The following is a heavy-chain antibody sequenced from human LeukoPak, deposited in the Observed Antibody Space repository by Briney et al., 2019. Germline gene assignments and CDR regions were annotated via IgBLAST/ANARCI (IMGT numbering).Heavy chain of an antibody. CDR2: IDPSDSYT. CDR3: AMRYNWNDLDY. Sequence: GETLKISCKGSGYSFTSYWISWVRQMPGKGLEWMGRIDPSDSYTNYSPSFQGHVTISADKSISTAYLQWSSLKASDTAMYYCAMRYNWNDLDYWGQGTLVTVSS. CDR1: GYSFTSYW. J-gene: IGHJ4*02. D-gene: IGHD1-1*01. V-gene: IGHV5-10-1*01.